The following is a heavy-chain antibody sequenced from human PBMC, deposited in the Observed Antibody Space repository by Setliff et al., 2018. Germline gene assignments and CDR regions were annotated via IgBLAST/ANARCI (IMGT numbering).Heavy chain of an antibody. Sequence: SETLSLTCTVSGASLSSGTYYWGWIRQPPGKGLEWIGRIYYRGDTYYNPSVKSRVTISVDKSKNQFSLSLRSVTAADTAVYYCATDGPVLNGDYISWGQGTLVTVS. V-gene: IGHV4-39*07. CDR2: IYYRGDT. CDR3: ATDGPVLNGDYIS. D-gene: IGHD3-10*01. J-gene: IGHJ5*02. CDR1: GASLSSGTYY.